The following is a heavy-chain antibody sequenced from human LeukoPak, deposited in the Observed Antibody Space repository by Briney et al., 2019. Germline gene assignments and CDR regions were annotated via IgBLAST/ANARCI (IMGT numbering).Heavy chain of an antibody. CDR3: ARDPLVGAIISYYYGMDV. J-gene: IGHJ6*02. Sequence: GASVKVSCKASGYTFTSYYMHWVRQAPGQGLEWMGIINPSGGSTSYAQKFQGRVTITADESTSTAYMELSSLRSEDTAVYYCARDPLVGAIISYYYGMDVWGQGTTVTVSS. D-gene: IGHD1-26*01. CDR1: GYTFTSYY. V-gene: IGHV1-46*01. CDR2: INPSGGST.